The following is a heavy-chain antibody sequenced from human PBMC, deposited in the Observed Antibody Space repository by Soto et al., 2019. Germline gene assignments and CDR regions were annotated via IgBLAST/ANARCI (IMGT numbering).Heavy chain of an antibody. Sequence: QVQLQESGPGLVEPSETLSLTCTVSGGSLTNYFWTWIRQSPGKGLGWIAYIRYSGKTDYNPSLKSRVTISLDTPTNPFSLKLTSVTAADTAMYYCARFQYTVVTPFDLWGQGTMVIVSS. D-gene: IGHD2-21*02. CDR3: ARFQYTVVTPFDL. CDR1: GGSLTNYF. CDR2: IRYSGKT. J-gene: IGHJ3*01. V-gene: IGHV4-59*01.